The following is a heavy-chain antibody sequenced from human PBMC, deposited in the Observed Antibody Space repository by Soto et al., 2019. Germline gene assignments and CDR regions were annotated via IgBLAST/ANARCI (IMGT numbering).Heavy chain of an antibody. Sequence: QVQLVESGGGVVQPGRSLRLSCVASGFTFNSFALHWVRQAPGKGLDWVAVISHDESNENYADSVKGRFTISRDNSKNTLYLQMHSLRDDDTAVYFCARNIVRNPLYYGMDVWGQGTTVTVSS. CDR1: GFTFNSFA. J-gene: IGHJ6*02. CDR3: ARNIVRNPLYYGMDV. D-gene: IGHD3-10*01. CDR2: ISHDESNE. V-gene: IGHV3-30*01.